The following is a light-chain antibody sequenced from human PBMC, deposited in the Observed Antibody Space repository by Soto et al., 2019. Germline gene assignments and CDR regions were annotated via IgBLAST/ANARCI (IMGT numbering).Light chain of an antibody. Sequence: DIVMTQSPLSLPVTPGEPASISCRSSQSLLHSNGYNYLGWYLQKPGQSTQLLIYLGCNRASGVPDRMSGNGSGTNFTLKISRVEAEDVGVYYSMQTLQPPKYTFGQGTKLEIK. CDR3: MQTLQPPKYT. J-gene: IGKJ2*01. CDR2: LGC. V-gene: IGKV2-28*01. CDR1: QSLLHSNGYNY.